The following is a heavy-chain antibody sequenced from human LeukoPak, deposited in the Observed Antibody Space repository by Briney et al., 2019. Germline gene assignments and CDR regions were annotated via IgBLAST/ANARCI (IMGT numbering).Heavy chain of an antibody. CDR2: IYHSGST. Sequence: SETLSLTCAVSGGSISSSNWWSWVRQPPGQGLEWIGEIYHSGSTNYNPSLKSRVTISVGKSKNQFSLKLSSVTAADTAVYYCARALGEGPDGFDPWGQGTLVTVSS. CDR1: GGSISSSNW. J-gene: IGHJ5*02. D-gene: IGHD3-10*01. V-gene: IGHV4-4*02. CDR3: ARALGEGPDGFDP.